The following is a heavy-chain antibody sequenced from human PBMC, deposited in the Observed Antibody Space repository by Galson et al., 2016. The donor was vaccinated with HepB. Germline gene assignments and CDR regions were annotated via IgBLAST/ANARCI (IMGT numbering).Heavy chain of an antibody. Sequence: CAISGDSVSSNSVGWNWIRQSPSGGLEWLGRTYYRSKWFIDYALSVKSRITINPDTSKNQFSLHLKSLTPEDTAVYYCARDRRAAAATYFDSWGQGTLVTVSS. J-gene: IGHJ4*02. CDR3: ARDRRAAAATYFDS. CDR2: TYYRSKWFI. D-gene: IGHD6-13*01. CDR1: GDSVSSNSVG. V-gene: IGHV6-1*01.